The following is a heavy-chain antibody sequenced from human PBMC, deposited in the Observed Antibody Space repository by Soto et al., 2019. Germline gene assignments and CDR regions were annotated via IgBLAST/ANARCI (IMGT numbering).Heavy chain of an antibody. Sequence: QVHLQESGPGLVKPSETLSLMCTVSGGSITNYYWSWIRQSPAKGLEWIGYISDSGSTKYNPSLKSRVTISVDTSKNQFSLKLTSVTAADTAVYYCARERVGHSAMDVWGQVTTVTVSS. CDR2: ISDSGST. J-gene: IGHJ6*02. CDR3: ARERVGHSAMDV. CDR1: GGSITNYY. V-gene: IGHV4-59*01. D-gene: IGHD1-26*01.